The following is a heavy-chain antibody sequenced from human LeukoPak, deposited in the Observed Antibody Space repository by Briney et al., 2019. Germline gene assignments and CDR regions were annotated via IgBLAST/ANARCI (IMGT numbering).Heavy chain of an antibody. CDR3: ARGRYDFWSGYMGVGFDY. D-gene: IGHD3-3*01. Sequence: PSETLSLTCIVSGGSISSFYWSWIRQPAGKGLEWIGRINTSGSTNYNPSLKSRVTISVDTSKNQFSLKLSSVTAADTAVYYCARGRYDFWSGYMGVGFDYWGQGTLVTVSS. CDR1: GGSISSFY. J-gene: IGHJ4*02. CDR2: INTSGST. V-gene: IGHV4-4*07.